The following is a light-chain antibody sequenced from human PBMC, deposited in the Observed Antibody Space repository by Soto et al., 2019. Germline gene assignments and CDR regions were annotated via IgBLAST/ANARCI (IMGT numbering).Light chain of an antibody. Sequence: EIVLTQSPGTLSLSPGERVTLSCRASQSVSRSFLAWYQQKSGQAPRLLIYGASTRATGIPDRFSGSGSGTDFTLTISRLEPADFAVYFCQQFGSSPLTFGGGTKVEI. CDR1: QSVSRSF. V-gene: IGKV3-20*01. J-gene: IGKJ4*01. CDR3: QQFGSSPLT. CDR2: GAS.